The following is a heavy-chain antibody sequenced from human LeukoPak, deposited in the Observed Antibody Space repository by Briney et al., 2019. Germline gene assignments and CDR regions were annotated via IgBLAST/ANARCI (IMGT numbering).Heavy chain of an antibody. CDR1: GFIFSDYY. V-gene: IGHV3-11*06. D-gene: IGHD2-15*01. CDR3: ARDPRYCSGGSCYSVWVQVADS. Sequence: PGGSLRLSCAASGFIFSDYYMSWIRQAPGKGLEWISYISSSSSYTKYADSVKGRSTISRDNAKNSLYLQMNSLRVEDTAVYYCARDPRYCSGGSCYSVWVQVADSWGQGTLVTVSS. CDR2: ISSSSSYT. J-gene: IGHJ4*02.